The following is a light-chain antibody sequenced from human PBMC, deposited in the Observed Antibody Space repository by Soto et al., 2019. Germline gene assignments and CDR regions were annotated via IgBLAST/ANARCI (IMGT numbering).Light chain of an antibody. CDR2: DAS. Sequence: DIQMTQSPSTLSASVGDRVTITCRASQSISSWLAWYQQKPGKAPKLLIFDASSLESGTPSRFSGRRSGTQFTLTINGLQPDDFATYYCQQYDNYKPLNFGGGTKVDIK. CDR1: QSISSW. J-gene: IGKJ4*01. CDR3: QQYDNYKPLN. V-gene: IGKV1-5*01.